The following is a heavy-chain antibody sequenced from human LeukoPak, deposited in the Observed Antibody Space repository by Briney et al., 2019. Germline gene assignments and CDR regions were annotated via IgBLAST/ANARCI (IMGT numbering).Heavy chain of an antibody. CDR2: IYYSGST. CDR1: GGSISSYY. D-gene: IGHD3-16*02. J-gene: IGHJ3*02. Sequence: PSETLSLTCTVSGGSISSYYWSWIRQPPGKGLEWIGYIYYSGSTNYNPSLKSRVTISVDTSKNQFSLKLTSVTAADTAVYYCARALYHDAFDIWGQGTMVTVSS. CDR3: ARALYHDAFDI. V-gene: IGHV4-59*01.